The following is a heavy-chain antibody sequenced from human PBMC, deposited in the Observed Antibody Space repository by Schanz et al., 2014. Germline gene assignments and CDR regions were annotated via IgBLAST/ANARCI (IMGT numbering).Heavy chain of an antibody. J-gene: IGHJ3*02. Sequence: LQLVESGGGVVQPGRSLRLSCVASGFPFSTYSIHWVRQAPGKGLEWVSYIRSDNNYIYYADSVKGRFTISRDNAKNSLFLQMNSLTAEDTAVYYCVREDMVRGIRAFDIWGQGTMVTVSS. CDR1: GFPFSTYS. V-gene: IGHV3-21*01. CDR3: VREDMVRGIRAFDI. CDR2: IRSDNNYI. D-gene: IGHD3-10*01.